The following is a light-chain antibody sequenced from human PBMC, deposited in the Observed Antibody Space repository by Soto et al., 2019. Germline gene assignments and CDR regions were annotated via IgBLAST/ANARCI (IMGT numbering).Light chain of an antibody. CDR3: QQYSVWPLT. J-gene: IGKJ4*01. CDR1: QSVTSK. V-gene: IGKV3D-15*01. Sequence: EIVLTQSPATLSVPPGERAALSCRASQSVTSKLAWYQQKPGQPPRLLMFGASTRATGIPARFSGSGSEAEFTLTIGSLESEDFAVYYSQQYSVWPLTFGGGTKVEIK. CDR2: GAS.